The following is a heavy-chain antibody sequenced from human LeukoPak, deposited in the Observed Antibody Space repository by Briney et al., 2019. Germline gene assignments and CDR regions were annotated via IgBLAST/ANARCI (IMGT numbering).Heavy chain of an antibody. V-gene: IGHV3-74*01. J-gene: IGHJ2*01. CDR2: SDIDGSNT. CDR1: GFTFSSYW. Sequence: PGESLRLSCAAPGFTFSSYWMHWVRQVPGKGLVWVSFSDIDGSNTRYADSVKGRFTISRDNAKNTLYLQMNSLRAEDTAVYYCTRDRDGYFDLWGRGTLVTVSS. CDR3: TRDRDGYFDL.